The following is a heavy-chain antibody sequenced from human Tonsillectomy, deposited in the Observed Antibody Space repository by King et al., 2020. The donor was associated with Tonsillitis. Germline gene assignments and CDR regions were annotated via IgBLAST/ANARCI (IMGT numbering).Heavy chain of an antibody. J-gene: IGHJ3*02. V-gene: IGHV3-21*01. Sequence: VQLVESGGGLVKPGGSLRLSCATSGFSFRDYDMNWVRQAPGKGLEWVSSIGSSSRSRYIQYAESVKGRFTTSRDNAKNSLYLQMNGLRAEDTYVYYCAKDKGAXXFDNSRGXFDXXGQGTVVAVSS. CDR2: IGSSSRSRYI. CDR1: GFSFRDYD. D-gene: IGHD3-22*01. CDR3: AKDKGAXXFDNSRGXFDX.